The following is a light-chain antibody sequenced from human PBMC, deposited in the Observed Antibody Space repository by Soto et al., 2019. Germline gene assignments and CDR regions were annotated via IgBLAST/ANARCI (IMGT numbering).Light chain of an antibody. V-gene: IGKV1-39*01. CDR2: GAK. CDR1: QAISNY. CDR3: QQSYRSPIT. J-gene: IGKJ5*01. Sequence: DIQMTQSPSFLSASLGDRFTSTCPASQAISNYLNWYQQKPGKAPNLLIFGAKTLQSGVPSRFSGSGYGTDFTLTITTLQPEDFATYYCQQSYRSPITFGQGTRLEI.